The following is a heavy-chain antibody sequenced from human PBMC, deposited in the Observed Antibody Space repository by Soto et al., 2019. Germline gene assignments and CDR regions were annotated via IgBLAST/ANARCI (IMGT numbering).Heavy chain of an antibody. V-gene: IGHV3-30-3*01. CDR3: ARSTVYYYYGMDV. J-gene: IGHJ6*02. CDR2: ISYDGSNK. Sequence: VQLVESGGGVVQPGRSLRLSCAASGFTFSSYAMHWVRQAPGKGLEWVAVISYDGSNKYYADSVKGRFTISRDNSKNTLYLQMNSLRAEDTAVYYCARSTVYYYYGMDVWGQGTTVTVSS. D-gene: IGHD2-2*01. CDR1: GFTFSSYA.